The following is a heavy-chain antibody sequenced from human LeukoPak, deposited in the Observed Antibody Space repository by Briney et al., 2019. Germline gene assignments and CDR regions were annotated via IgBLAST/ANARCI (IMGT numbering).Heavy chain of an antibody. D-gene: IGHD6-19*01. CDR2: ISYDGSNK. CDR1: GFTFSSYG. Sequence: GGSLRLSCAASGFTFSSYGMHWVRQAPGKGLEWVAVISYDGSNKYYADSVKGRFTISRDNSKNTLYPQMNSLRAEDTAVYYCATSSDSSGCDWGQGTLVTVSS. CDR3: ATSSDSSGCD. V-gene: IGHV3-30*03. J-gene: IGHJ4*02.